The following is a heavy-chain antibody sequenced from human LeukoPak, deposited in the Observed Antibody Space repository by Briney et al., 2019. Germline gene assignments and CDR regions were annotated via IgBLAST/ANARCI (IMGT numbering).Heavy chain of an antibody. J-gene: IGHJ4*02. V-gene: IGHV3-7*01. Sequence: GGSLRLSCAASGFTFGSYWMSWVRQAPGKGLEWVANIKPDGSEKYYVDSVKGRFTISRDNAENSLYLQMNCLRAEDTAVYYCGRDGGSGNPGADYWGQGTLVTVSS. D-gene: IGHD2-15*01. CDR1: GFTFGSYW. CDR3: GRDGGSGNPGADY. CDR2: IKPDGSEK.